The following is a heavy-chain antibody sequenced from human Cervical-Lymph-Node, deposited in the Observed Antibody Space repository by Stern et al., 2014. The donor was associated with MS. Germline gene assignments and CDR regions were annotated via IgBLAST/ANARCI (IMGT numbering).Heavy chain of an antibody. D-gene: IGHD6-19*01. Sequence: QEQLVQSGAEVRKPGSSVKVSCKASGGTFSTYAINWGRQAPGQGLEGMGGIIPVFGIVNYAQDFQGRVTITADAATSTAYMELSNLRSDDTAVYYCARVNEGTAVEDYYYGXXXXXQGTTVTVSS. V-gene: IGHV1-69*01. CDR2: IIPVFGIV. CDR1: GGTFSTYA. CDR3: ARVNEGTAVEDYYYGXXX. J-gene: IGHJ6*02.